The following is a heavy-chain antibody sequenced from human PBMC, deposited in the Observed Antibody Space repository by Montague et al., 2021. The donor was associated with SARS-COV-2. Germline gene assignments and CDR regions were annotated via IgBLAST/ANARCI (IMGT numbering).Heavy chain of an antibody. J-gene: IGHJ4*02. CDR2: ISYDGSKR. CDR3: AKSDVAFMLYVMRDHFDH. V-gene: IGHV3-33*03. Sequence: SLRLSCAVSGFTFNNHSMHWVRLAPGKGLEWVASISYDGSKRCYADSVRGRFTISRDSSKNTLYLQMNSLRVEDTATYYCAKSDVAFMLYVMRDHFDHWGQGTLVTVSS. D-gene: IGHD2-8*01. CDR1: GFTFNNHS.